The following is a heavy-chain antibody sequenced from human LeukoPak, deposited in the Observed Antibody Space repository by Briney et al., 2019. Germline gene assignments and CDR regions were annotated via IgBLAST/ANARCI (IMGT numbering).Heavy chain of an antibody. V-gene: IGHV1-8*02. CDR2: MDPNSGNT. Sequence: GASVKVSCKASGYTFKNYDINWVRQATGQGLEWMGWMDPNSGNTGFAQKFQDRVSMTRDTSINTAYMELTSLRSGVTAVYYCARATPGGLHGYSFDYWGQGTVVTVYS. J-gene: IGHJ4*02. CDR1: GYTFKNYD. D-gene: IGHD5-24*01. CDR3: ARATPGGLHGYSFDY.